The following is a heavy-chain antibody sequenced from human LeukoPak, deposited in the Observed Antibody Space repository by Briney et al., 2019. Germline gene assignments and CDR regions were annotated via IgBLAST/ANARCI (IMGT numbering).Heavy chain of an antibody. CDR2: ISSSSSYI. D-gene: IGHD5-18*01. J-gene: IGHJ4*02. CDR3: ARKGGYSFHFDY. V-gene: IGHV3-21*01. Sequence: PGGSLRLSCAASGFTFSSYSMNWVRQAPGKGLEWVSSISSSSSYIYYADSVKGRFTISRDNSKNTLYLQMNSLRAEDTAVYYCARKGGYSFHFDYWGQGTLVTVSS. CDR1: GFTFSSYS.